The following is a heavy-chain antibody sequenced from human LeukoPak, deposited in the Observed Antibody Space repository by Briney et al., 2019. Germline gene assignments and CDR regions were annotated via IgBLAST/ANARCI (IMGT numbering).Heavy chain of an antibody. CDR3: ARASRGVVVVPAAIRSYYMDV. D-gene: IGHD2-2*02. CDR1: GYTFTSYY. Sequence: ASVKVSCKASGYTFTSYYMHWVRQAPGQGLEWMGIINPSGGSTSYAQKFQGRVTMTRDTSTSTVYMELSSLRSEDTAVYYCARASRGVVVVPAAIRSYYMDVWGKGTTVTVSS. V-gene: IGHV1-46*01. CDR2: INPSGGST. J-gene: IGHJ6*03.